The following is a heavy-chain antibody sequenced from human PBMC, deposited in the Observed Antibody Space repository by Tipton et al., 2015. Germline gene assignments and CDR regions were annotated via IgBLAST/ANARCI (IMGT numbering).Heavy chain of an antibody. D-gene: IGHD2-2*01. Sequence: SLRLSCAASGFTFSSYAMNWVRQAPGKGLEWVSTISDTGGSTYYADSVKGRFTISRDNSKNTLYLQMNSLRAEDTAVYYCAKDLGYCSSTSCFYYFDYWGQGTLVTVSS. J-gene: IGHJ4*02. V-gene: IGHV3-23*01. CDR3: AKDLGYCSSTSCFYYFDY. CDR1: GFTFSSYA. CDR2: ISDTGGST.